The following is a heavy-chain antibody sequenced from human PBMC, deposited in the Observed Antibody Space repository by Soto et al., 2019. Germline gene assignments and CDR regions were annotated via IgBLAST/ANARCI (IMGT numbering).Heavy chain of an antibody. CDR3: ARAPPQLCPYFDY. V-gene: IGHV3-33*01. D-gene: IGHD5-18*01. Sequence: TGGSLRLSCAASGFTFSSYGMHWVRQAPGKGLEWVAVIWYDGSNKYYADSVKGRFTISRDNSKNTLYLQMNSLRAEDTAVYYCARAPPQLCPYFDYWGQGTLVTVSS. CDR1: GFTFSSYG. CDR2: IWYDGSNK. J-gene: IGHJ4*02.